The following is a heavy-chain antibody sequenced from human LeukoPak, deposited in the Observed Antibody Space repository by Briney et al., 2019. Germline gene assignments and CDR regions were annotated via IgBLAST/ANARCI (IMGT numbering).Heavy chain of an antibody. V-gene: IGHV3-33*01. D-gene: IGHD7-27*01. CDR2: IWYDGSNK. Sequence: GRSLRLSCAASGFTFSSYGMHWVRQAPGKGLEWVAVIWYDGSNKYYADSVKGRFTISRDNSKNTLYLQVNSLRAEDTAVYYCARSGRGDYAFDIWGQGTMVTVSS. CDR3: ARSGRGDYAFDI. J-gene: IGHJ3*02. CDR1: GFTFSSYG.